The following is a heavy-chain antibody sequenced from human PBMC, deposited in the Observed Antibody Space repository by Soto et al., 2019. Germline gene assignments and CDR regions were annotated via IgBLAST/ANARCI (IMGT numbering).Heavy chain of an antibody. J-gene: IGHJ3*02. D-gene: IGHD6-19*01. CDR2: VYFSGST. CDR3: SRERGAVASTADAFDI. CDR1: GGAITGYY. V-gene: IGHV4-59*01. Sequence: SSETLSLTCNVSGGAITGYYWNWIRQPPGKGLEWIGYVYFSGSTKYNPSLKSRVTISVDMSKNQFSLRLTSVTSSDTAVYYYSRERGAVASTADAFDIWGQGTMVTVSS.